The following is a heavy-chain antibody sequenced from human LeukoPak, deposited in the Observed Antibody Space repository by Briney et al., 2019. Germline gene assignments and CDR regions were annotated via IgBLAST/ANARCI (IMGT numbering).Heavy chain of an antibody. Sequence: PWGSLTLSCAASGFTFGDYRMNWVRQAPGKGLEWVSSISGSSRYKYYADSVKGRFTISRDNANNSLHLQMNGLRAEDTAVYYCARDFSDTAYFDCWGQVTLVTVSS. CDR3: ARDFSDTAYFDC. D-gene: IGHD5-18*01. CDR2: ISGSSRYK. J-gene: IGHJ4*02. CDR1: GFTFGDYR. V-gene: IGHV3-21*01.